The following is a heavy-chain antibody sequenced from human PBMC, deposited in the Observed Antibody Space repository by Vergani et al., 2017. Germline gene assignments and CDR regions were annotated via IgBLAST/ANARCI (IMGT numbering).Heavy chain of an antibody. J-gene: IGHJ6*02. D-gene: IGHD3-10*01. Sequence: QVQLVESGGGVVQPGRSLRLSCAASGFTFSSYAMHWDRQAPGKGLEWVVVISYDGSNKYYADSVKGRFTISRDNSKNTLYLQMNSLRAEDTGVYYCARDRYYLGSGSYPYFYYYGLDVWGQGTAVTVSS. V-gene: IGHV3-30-3*01. CDR3: ARDRYYLGSGSYPYFYYYGLDV. CDR2: ISYDGSNK. CDR1: GFTFSSYA.